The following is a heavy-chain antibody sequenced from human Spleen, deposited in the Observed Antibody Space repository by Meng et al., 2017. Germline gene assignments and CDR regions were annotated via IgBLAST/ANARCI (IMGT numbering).Heavy chain of an antibody. J-gene: IGHJ1*01. CDR2: INPNSGGT. Sequence: QVELVRSGAGGKKPGASVKVSCKASGYTFTGYYMHWVRQAPGQGLEWMGWINPNSGGTNYAQKFQGRVTMTRDTSMSTAHMELSSLRSDDTAVYYCARIDTLGFQHWGQGTLVTVSS. D-gene: IGHD2-2*02. V-gene: IGHV1-2*02. CDR3: ARIDTLGFQH. CDR1: GYTFTGYY.